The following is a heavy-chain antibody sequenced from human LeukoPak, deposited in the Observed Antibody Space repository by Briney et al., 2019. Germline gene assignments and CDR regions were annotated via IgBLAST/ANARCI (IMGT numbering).Heavy chain of an antibody. CDR2: ISGYNGHT. Sequence: GASVKVSCKTSGFTFSSYGITWVRQAPGQGLEWMGWISGYNGHTKYAQKLQDRVTMTTDTSTSTAYMELRSLRSDDTAVYYCATGLRFLEWLSYFDFWGQGTLVTVSS. V-gene: IGHV1-18*01. J-gene: IGHJ4*02. CDR1: GFTFSSYG. CDR3: ATGLRFLEWLSYFDF. D-gene: IGHD3-3*01.